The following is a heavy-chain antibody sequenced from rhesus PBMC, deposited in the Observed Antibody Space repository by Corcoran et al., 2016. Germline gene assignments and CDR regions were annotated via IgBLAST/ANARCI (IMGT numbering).Heavy chain of an antibody. CDR1: GGPMSDNFL. CDR3: ARRTTGTTAFFDS. CDR2: IYGSGSTT. Sequence: QVQLQESGPGVVKPSATLSLTCAVSGGPMSDNFLWSWIRQPPGKGLEWIGYIYGSGSTTFSNPSLKSRVTISKATSKSQFSLQLSSVTAADTAVYYCARRTTGTTAFFDSWGQGVLVTVSS. D-gene: IGHD1-7*02. J-gene: IGHJ4*01. V-gene: IGHV4S10*01.